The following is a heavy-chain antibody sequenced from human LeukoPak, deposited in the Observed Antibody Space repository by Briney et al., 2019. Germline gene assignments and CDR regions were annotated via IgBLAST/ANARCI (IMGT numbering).Heavy chain of an antibody. V-gene: IGHV4-59*01. CDR1: GGSISNYY. Sequence: SETLPLTCTVSGGSISNYYWSWIRQPPGKGLEWIGYIYYSGSTNYNPSLKSRVTISVDTSKNQFSLKLSSVTAADTAVYYCARSRKKDWFDPWGQGTLVTVSS. CDR2: IYYSGST. CDR3: ARSRKKDWFDP. J-gene: IGHJ5*02.